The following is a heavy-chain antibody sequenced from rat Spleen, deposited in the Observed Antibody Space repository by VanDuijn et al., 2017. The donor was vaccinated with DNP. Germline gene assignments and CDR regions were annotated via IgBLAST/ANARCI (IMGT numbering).Heavy chain of an antibody. CDR3: ARQNIVRDWFFDF. J-gene: IGHJ1*01. CDR2: ISYSGST. D-gene: IGHD4-3*01. CDR1: GYSITSCC. V-gene: IGHV3-1*01. Sequence: EVQLQESGPGLVKPSQSLSLTCSVTGYSITSCCRWTWIRKFPGDKMEWIGHISYSGSTGYNPSLKSRISITRDTSKNQFFLHLNSVTTEDTATYYCARQNIVRDWFFDFWGPGTMVTVSS.